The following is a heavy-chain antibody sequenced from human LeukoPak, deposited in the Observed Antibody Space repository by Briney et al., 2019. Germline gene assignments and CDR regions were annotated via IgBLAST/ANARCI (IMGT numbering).Heavy chain of an antibody. CDR3: ARVAAAGFDF. V-gene: IGHV3-7*04. Sequence: GGSLRLSCAASGFTFSSYWMSWVRQAPGKGLEWVANIDQDSSEIYYVDSVKGRFTISRDNAKNFLYLQMIRLRARDTAVYYCARVAAAGFDFWGQGTLVNVSS. J-gene: IGHJ4*02. CDR2: IDQDSSEI. D-gene: IGHD6-13*01. CDR1: GFTFSSYW.